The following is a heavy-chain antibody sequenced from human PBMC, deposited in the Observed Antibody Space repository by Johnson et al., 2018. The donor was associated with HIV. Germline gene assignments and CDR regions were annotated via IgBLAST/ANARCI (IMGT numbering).Heavy chain of an antibody. CDR2: IYGGGTT. CDR1: GFTVSSNY. D-gene: IGHD3-22*01. Sequence: VQLVESGGGLVQPGGSLRLSCAASGFTVSSNYMNWVRQAPGKGLEWVSLIYGGGTTYYADSVKGRFTISRDNANNYLYLQMNSLRAEDKALYYCARQHYYDSSGQGGGLDIWGQGTMVTVSS. V-gene: IGHV3-66*04. CDR3: ARQHYYDSSGQGGGLDI. J-gene: IGHJ3*02.